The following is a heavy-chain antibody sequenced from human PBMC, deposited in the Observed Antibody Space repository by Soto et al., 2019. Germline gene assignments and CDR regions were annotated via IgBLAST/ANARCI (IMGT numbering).Heavy chain of an antibody. CDR3: ARDWGFGELDWFDP. D-gene: IGHD3-10*01. Sequence: QVQLQESGPGLVKPSQTLSLTCTVSGGSISSGGYHWSWIRQHPGKGLEWIGYIYYSGSTYYNPSLKRRVTIAVDTSKNQFSLKLSSVTAADTAVYYCARDWGFGELDWFDPWGQGTLVTVSS. CDR1: GGSISSGGYH. J-gene: IGHJ5*02. CDR2: IYYSGST. V-gene: IGHV4-31*03.